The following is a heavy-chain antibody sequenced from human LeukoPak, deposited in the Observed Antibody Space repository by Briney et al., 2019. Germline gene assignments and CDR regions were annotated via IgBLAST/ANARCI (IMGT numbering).Heavy chain of an antibody. Sequence: GGSLRLSCADSGFTFNNYAMSWVRQAPGKGLEWVSTISGSGGRTYYADSVKGRFTISRDSSKNTLYLQMNSLRAEDTAVYYCAKVGGTYYYDSSGYYFDSWGQGTLVTVSS. V-gene: IGHV3-23*01. D-gene: IGHD3-22*01. CDR1: GFTFNNYA. J-gene: IGHJ4*02. CDR2: ISGSGGRT. CDR3: AKVGGTYYYDSSGYYFDS.